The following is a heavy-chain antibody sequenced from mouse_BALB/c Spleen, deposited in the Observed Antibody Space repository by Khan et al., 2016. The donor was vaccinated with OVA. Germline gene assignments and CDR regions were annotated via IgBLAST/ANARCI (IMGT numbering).Heavy chain of an antibody. D-gene: IGHD2-1*01. V-gene: IGHV5-9-3*01. CDR2: ISSDGDYT. CDR3: ARSPYGNFAY. CDR1: GFTFSTYA. J-gene: IGHJ3*01. Sequence: EVELVESGGGLVKSGGSLKLSCAASGFTFSTYAMSWVRQTPEKRLEWVATISSDGDYTYYPDNVTGRFTISRDNAKNTLYLQMSSLRSEDTAMYYCARSPYGNFAYWGQGTLVTVSA.